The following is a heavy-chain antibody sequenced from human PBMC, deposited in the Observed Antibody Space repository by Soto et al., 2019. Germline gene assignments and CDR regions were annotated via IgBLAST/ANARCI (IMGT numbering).Heavy chain of an antibody. V-gene: IGHV3-33*01. D-gene: IGHD6-19*01. J-gene: IGHJ4*02. CDR1: GFTFSSYG. CDR2: IWYDGSNK. CDR3: ARGYGLSSGWYVGLFDY. Sequence: QVQLVESGGGVVQPGRSLRLSCAASGFTFSSYGMHWVRQAPGKGLEWVAVIWYDGSNKYYADSVKGRFPISRDNSKNTLYLQMNSLRAEATAVYYCARGYGLSSGWYVGLFDYWGQGTLVTVSS.